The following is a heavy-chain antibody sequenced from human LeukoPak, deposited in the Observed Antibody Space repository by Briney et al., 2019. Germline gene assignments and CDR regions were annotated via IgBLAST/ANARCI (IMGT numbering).Heavy chain of an antibody. D-gene: IGHD3-22*01. CDR2: INPNSGGT. J-gene: IGHJ4*02. CDR1: GYTFTGYY. Sequence: ASVKVSCKASGYTFTGYYMHWVRHAPGQGLEWMGWINPNSGGTNYAQKFQGWVTMTRDTSISTAYMELSRLRSDDTAVYYCARGDSSGAYFDYWGQGTLVTVSS. CDR3: ARGDSSGAYFDY. V-gene: IGHV1-2*04.